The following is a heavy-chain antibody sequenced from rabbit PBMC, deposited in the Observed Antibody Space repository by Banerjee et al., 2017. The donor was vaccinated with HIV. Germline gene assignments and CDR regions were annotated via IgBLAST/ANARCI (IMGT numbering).Heavy chain of an antibody. CDR2: IYVGKSGNT. Sequence: QSLEESVGDLVKPGASLTLTCTASGFTLSSSYYISWVCQALGKGLEWIACIYVGKSGNTYYASWAKGRFTIPKTSSTTVTLQMTSLTAADTATYFCARGYYINSNSGAASLNLWGQGTLVTVS. CDR1: GFTLSSSYY. CDR3: ARGYYINSNSGAASLNL. V-gene: IGHV1S40*01. J-gene: IGHJ4*01. D-gene: IGHD1-1*01.